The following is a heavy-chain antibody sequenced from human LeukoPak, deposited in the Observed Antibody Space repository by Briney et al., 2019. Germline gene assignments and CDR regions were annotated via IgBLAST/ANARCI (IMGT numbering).Heavy chain of an antibody. CDR2: ISSSSSTI. D-gene: IGHD2-15*01. Sequence: GGSLRLSCAASGFTFSSYSMNWVRQAPGKGLEWVSYISSSSSTIYYADSVKGRFTISRDNAKNSLYLQMNSLRAEDTAVYYCARGYVPPYCSGGSCYSGHFEYWGQGTLVTVSS. CDR3: ARGYVPPYCSGGSCYSGHFEY. J-gene: IGHJ4*02. CDR1: GFTFSSYS. V-gene: IGHV3-48*01.